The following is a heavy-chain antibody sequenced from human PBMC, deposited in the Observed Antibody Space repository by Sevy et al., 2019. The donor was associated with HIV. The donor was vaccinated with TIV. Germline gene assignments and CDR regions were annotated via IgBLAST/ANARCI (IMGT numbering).Heavy chain of an antibody. CDR3: ARVRAEDYYYYYGLDV. J-gene: IGHJ6*02. V-gene: IGHV4-59*13. CDR2: IYYSGST. Sequence: SETLSLTCTVSGGSISSYYWSWIRQPPGKGLEWIGYIYYSGSTNYNPSLKSRVTISVDTSKNQFSLKLSSVTAADTALYYCARVRAEDYYYYYGLDVWGQGTTVTVSS. CDR1: GGSISSYY.